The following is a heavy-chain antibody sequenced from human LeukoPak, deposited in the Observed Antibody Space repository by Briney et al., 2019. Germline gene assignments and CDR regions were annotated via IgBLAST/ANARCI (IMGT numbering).Heavy chain of an antibody. CDR2: IYYSGST. J-gene: IGHJ5*02. Sequence: SETLSLTCTVSGGSISSGGYYWSWIRQHPGKGLEWIGHIYYSGSTYYNPSLKSRVTMSVDTSKNQFSLKLSSVTAADTAVYYCARGLMATTDGNWFDPWGQGTLVTVSS. CDR3: ARGLMATTDGNWFDP. D-gene: IGHD5-12*01. V-gene: IGHV4-31*03. CDR1: GGSISSGGYY.